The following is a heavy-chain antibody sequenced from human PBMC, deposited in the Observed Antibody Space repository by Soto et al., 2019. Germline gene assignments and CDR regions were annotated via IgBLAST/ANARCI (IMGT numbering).Heavy chain of an antibody. J-gene: IGHJ4*02. CDR1: GGSISSRGYH. CDR3: ARHSSSWTTGLLDY. Sequence: QVQLQESGPGLVKPSQTLSLTCTVSGGSISSRGYHWSWIRQPPGKGLEWIGCIYYSGSTYYNPSPKSRLTMSLDTSKNQISVKLSSVTAADTAVYYCARHSSSWTTGLLDYWGQGTLVTVSS. CDR2: IYYSGST. V-gene: IGHV4-30-4*01. D-gene: IGHD6-13*01.